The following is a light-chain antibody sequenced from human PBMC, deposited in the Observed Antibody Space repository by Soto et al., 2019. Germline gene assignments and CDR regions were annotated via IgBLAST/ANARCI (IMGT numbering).Light chain of an antibody. CDR3: QQRSNWPLT. Sequence: EIVLTQSPATLSLSPGDRATLSCRASQSVNNYLAWYQQKPGQAPRLLIYDASNRATGIPVRFSGSGSGTDFTLTISSREPEDFAVYYCQQRSNWPLTFGGGTKVEIK. V-gene: IGKV3-11*01. CDR1: QSVNNY. J-gene: IGKJ4*01. CDR2: DAS.